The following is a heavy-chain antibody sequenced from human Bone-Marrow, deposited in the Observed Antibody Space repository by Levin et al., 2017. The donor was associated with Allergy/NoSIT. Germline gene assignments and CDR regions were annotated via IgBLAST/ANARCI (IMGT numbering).Heavy chain of an antibody. CDR2: IKQDGSEK. CDR1: GFTFSSYW. V-gene: IGHV3-7*04. D-gene: IGHD3-10*01. CDR3: ARAGRSSGRGRRYYFDY. Sequence: GESLKISCAASGFTFSSYWMSWVRQAPGKGLEWVANIKQDGSEKYYVDSVKGRFTISRDNAKNSLYLQMNSLRAEDTAVYYCARAGRSSGRGRRYYFDYWGQGTLVTVSS. J-gene: IGHJ4*02.